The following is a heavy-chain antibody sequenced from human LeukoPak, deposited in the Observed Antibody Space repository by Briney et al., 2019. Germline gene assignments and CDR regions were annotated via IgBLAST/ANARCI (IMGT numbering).Heavy chain of an antibody. CDR1: GFTFNTYA. Sequence: GGSLRLFCAASGFTFNTYAMSWVRQAPGKGLEWVSTISGSGGSTYYADSVKGRFTISRDNSKNTLYLQMNSLRAEDTAVYYCAKYTAYSTGWPSYWGQGTLVTVS. J-gene: IGHJ4*02. CDR3: AKYTAYSTGWPSY. CDR2: ISGSGGST. D-gene: IGHD6-19*01. V-gene: IGHV3-23*01.